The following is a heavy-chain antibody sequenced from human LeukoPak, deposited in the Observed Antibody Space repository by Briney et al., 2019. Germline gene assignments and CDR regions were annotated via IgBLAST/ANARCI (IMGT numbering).Heavy chain of an antibody. V-gene: IGHV3-30-3*01. CDR3: ARESRVAAHDPDAFDI. CDR2: ISYDGSNK. J-gene: IGHJ3*02. Sequence: GGSLRLSCAASGFTFSSYAMHWVRQAPGKGLEWVAVISYDGSNKYYADSVKGRFTISRDNSKNTLYLQMNSLRAEDTAVYYCARESRVAAHDPDAFDIWGQGTMVTVSS. D-gene: IGHD6-6*01. CDR1: GFTFSSYA.